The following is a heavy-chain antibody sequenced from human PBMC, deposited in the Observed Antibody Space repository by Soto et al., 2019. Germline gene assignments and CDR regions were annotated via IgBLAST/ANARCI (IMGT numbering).Heavy chain of an antibody. V-gene: IGHV4-59*08. J-gene: IGHJ6*03. CDR3: GRLKKNYYSYMAV. Sequence: PSETLSLTCTVSGGSISSYYWSWIRQPPGKGLEWIGYIYYSGSTNYNPSLKSRVTISVDTSKNQFSLKLSSVTAADTAVYYCGRLKKNYYSYMAVWGKGTTVPVSS. CDR1: GGSISSYY. CDR2: IYYSGST.